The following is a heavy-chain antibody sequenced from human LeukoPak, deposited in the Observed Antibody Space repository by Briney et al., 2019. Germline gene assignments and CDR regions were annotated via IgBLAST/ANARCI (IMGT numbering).Heavy chain of an antibody. J-gene: IGHJ4*02. CDR1: GFTFSSYG. CDR2: IRYDGSNK. V-gene: IGHV3-30*02. D-gene: IGHD3-22*01. Sequence: GGSLRLSCAASGFTFSSYGMHWVRQAPGKGLEWVAFIRYDGSNKYYADSVKGRFTISRDNSKNTLYLQMNSLRAEDTAVYYCARVLTYYYDSSGYYYDYWGQGTLVTVSS. CDR3: ARVLTYYYDSSGYYYDY.